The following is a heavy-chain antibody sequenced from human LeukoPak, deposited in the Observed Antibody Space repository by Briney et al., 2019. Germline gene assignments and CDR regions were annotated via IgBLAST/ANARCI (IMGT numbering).Heavy chain of an antibody. J-gene: IGHJ4*02. V-gene: IGHV3-21*01. D-gene: IGHD6-13*01. CDR1: GFTFSSYS. CDR2: ISSSSSYI. CDR3: ARVPRESEQQLVHPFDY. Sequence: PGGSLRLSCAASGFTFSSYSMNWVRQAPGKGLEWVSSISSSSSYIYYADSVKGRFTISRDNAKNSLYLQMNSLRAEDTAVYYCARVPRESEQQLVHPFDYWGQGTLVTVSS.